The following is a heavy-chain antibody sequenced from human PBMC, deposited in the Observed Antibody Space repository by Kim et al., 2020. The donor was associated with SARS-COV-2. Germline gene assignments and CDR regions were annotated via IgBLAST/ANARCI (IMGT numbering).Heavy chain of an antibody. D-gene: IGHD2-8*02. CDR3: AREVLDYYYGMDV. J-gene: IGHJ6*02. V-gene: IGHV4-59*01. Sequence: HPSLKSRRPISVDTSKNQFSLKLSSVTAADTAVYYCAREVLDYYYGMDVWGQGTTVTVSS.